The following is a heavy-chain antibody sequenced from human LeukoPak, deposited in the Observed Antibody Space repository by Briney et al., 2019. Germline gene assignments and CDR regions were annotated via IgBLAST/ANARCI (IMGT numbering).Heavy chain of an antibody. J-gene: IGHJ5*02. CDR2: IYYSGST. D-gene: IGHD4-17*01. V-gene: IGHV4-39*07. CDR3: AREFSTVTPFSS. CDR1: GGSISSSSYY. Sequence: SETLSLTCTVSGGSISSSSYYWGWIRQPPGKGLEWIGSIYYSGSTYYNPSLKSRVTISVDTSKNQFSLKLSSVTAADTAVYYCAREFSTVTPFSSWGQGTLVTVSS.